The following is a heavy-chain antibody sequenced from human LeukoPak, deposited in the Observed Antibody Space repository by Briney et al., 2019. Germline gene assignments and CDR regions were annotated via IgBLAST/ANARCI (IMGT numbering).Heavy chain of an antibody. J-gene: IGHJ4*02. CDR3: RYSSSAQYFDY. CDR2: IIPIFGTA. D-gene: IGHD6-6*01. CDR1: GGTFSSYA. Sequence: GASVKVSCKASGGTFSSYAISWVRQAPGQGREWMGGIIPIFGTANYAQKFQGRVTITADESTSTAYMELSSLRSEDTAVYYCRYSSSAQYFDYWGQGTLVTVSS. V-gene: IGHV1-69*01.